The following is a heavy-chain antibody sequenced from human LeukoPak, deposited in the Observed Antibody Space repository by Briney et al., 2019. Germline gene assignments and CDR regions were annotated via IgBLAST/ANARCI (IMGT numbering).Heavy chain of an antibody. J-gene: IGHJ4*02. CDR3: AKDIRRDGCSFFDY. CDR2: INPNNGVT. D-gene: IGHD5-24*01. Sequence: GASVKVSCKASGYTFTNYYMHWVRQAPGQGPEWMGWINPNNGVTNSAQKFQGRVTMTRDTSITTAYMELSSLKSDDTAVYYCAKDIRRDGCSFFDYWGQGTLVTVSS. CDR1: GYTFTNYY. V-gene: IGHV1-2*02.